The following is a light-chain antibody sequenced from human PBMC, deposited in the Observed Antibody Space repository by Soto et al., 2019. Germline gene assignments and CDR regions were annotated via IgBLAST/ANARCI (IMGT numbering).Light chain of an antibody. J-gene: IGKJ4*01. Sequence: DIQLTQSPSFLSASVGDRVTITCRASQGISSYLAWYQQKPGKAPQLLIYTTSTLQSGVPSRFSGSGSGTEFTLTISRLQPEDFATYYCQQFSSYPLTFGGGTKVEIK. V-gene: IGKV1-9*01. CDR1: QGISSY. CDR3: QQFSSYPLT. CDR2: TTS.